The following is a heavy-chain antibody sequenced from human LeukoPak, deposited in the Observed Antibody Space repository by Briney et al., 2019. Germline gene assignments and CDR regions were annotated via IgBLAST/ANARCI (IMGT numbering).Heavy chain of an antibody. CDR1: GYTFTSYA. CDR2: INAGNGNT. Sequence: GASVKVSCKASGYTFTSYAMHWVRQAPGQRLEWMGWINAGNGNTKYSQKFQGRVTITRDTSASTAYMELSSLRSEDTAVYYCARDPRKPSPVNYFDYWGQGTLVTVSS. J-gene: IGHJ4*02. D-gene: IGHD1-14*01. CDR3: ARDPRKPSPVNYFDY. V-gene: IGHV1-3*01.